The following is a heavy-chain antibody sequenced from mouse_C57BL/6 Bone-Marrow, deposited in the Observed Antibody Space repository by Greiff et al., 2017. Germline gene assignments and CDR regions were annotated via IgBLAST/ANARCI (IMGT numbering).Heavy chain of an antibody. J-gene: IGHJ1*03. Sequence: EVKLVESGEGLVKPGGSLKLSCAASGFTFSDSGMHWVRQAPEKGLEWVAYISSGSSTIYYADTVKGRFTISRDNAKNTLFLQMTSLRSEDTAMYYCARDRYYGSSDWYFDVWGTGTTVTVSS. D-gene: IGHD1-1*01. V-gene: IGHV5-17*01. CDR1: GFTFSDSG. CDR3: ARDRYYGSSDWYFDV. CDR2: ISSGSSTI.